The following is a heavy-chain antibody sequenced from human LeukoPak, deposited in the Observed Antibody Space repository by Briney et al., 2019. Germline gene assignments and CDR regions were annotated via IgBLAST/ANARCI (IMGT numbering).Heavy chain of an antibody. Sequence: GGSLRLSCAASGFTLSSHWMSWVRQAPGKGLEWVANIKPDGSEQYYVISVRGRFTISRDDAKISLYLQMNSLRAADTAIYYGAREAAGGPDYWGQGTLVTVAS. CDR3: AREAAGGPDY. CDR1: GFTLSSHW. V-gene: IGHV3-7*05. D-gene: IGHD6-19*01. J-gene: IGHJ4*02. CDR2: IKPDGSEQ.